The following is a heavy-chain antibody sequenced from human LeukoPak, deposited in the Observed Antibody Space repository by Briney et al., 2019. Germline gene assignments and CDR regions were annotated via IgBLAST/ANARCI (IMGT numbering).Heavy chain of an antibody. Sequence: GGSLRLSCAASEFTFSNYAMSWVRQAPGKGLEWVSSISKSGATTYYADSVKGRFTISRDNSKNTLYLQMNSLRAEDTAVYYCAKVGAGTTYYWGQGTLVTVSS. V-gene: IGHV3-23*01. D-gene: IGHD1-7*01. CDR1: EFTFSNYA. CDR2: ISKSGATT. J-gene: IGHJ4*02. CDR3: AKVGAGTTYY.